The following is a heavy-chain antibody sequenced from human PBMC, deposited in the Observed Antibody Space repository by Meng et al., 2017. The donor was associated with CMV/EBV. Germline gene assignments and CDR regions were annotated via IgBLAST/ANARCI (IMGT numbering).Heavy chain of an antibody. CDR1: GGFFSGFF. Sequence: QVQLQESGPGLVKPSGTLSRTCSVSGGFFSGFFWTWIRQPAGKGLEWIGRIYSTGGTNYNPSFESRVTISLDGSNNQFSLKLNSVTAADTAIYYCARERGDDSGYNFDSWGQGTLVTVSS. J-gene: IGHJ4*02. CDR2: IYSTGGT. CDR3: ARERGDDSGYNFDS. D-gene: IGHD3-22*01. V-gene: IGHV4-4*07.